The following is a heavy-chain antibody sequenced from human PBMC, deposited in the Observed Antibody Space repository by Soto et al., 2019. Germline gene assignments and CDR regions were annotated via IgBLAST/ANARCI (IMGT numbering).Heavy chain of an antibody. J-gene: IGHJ4*02. CDR3: ARERPPAAY. D-gene: IGHD6-25*01. Sequence: QVQLVQSGAEVKKPGASVKVSCKASGYTFTSYGISWVRQAPGQGLEWMGWISAYNGNTNYAQILQGRVTMTTDTSTSTADMEPRTLRSDVTAVDDGARERPPAAYWGQGTRVTVSS. V-gene: IGHV1-18*01. CDR2: ISAYNGNT. CDR1: GYTFTSYG.